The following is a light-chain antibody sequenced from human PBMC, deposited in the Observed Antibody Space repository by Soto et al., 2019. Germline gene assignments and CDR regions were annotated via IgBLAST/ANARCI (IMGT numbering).Light chain of an antibody. J-gene: IGKJ4*01. CDR3: QHYDSSPLT. CDR1: QTVRNNY. Sequence: EFVLTQSPGTLSLSPGERATLSCRASQTVRNNYLAWYQQKPGQAPRLLISGASRRATGIPDRFSGGGSGTDFTLTISRLEPEDFAVYFCQHYDSSPLTFGGGTKVDIK. V-gene: IGKV3-20*01. CDR2: GAS.